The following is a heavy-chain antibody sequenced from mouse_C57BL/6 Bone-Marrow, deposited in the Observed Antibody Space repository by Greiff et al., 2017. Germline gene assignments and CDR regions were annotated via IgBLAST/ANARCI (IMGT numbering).Heavy chain of an antibody. V-gene: IGHV1-82*01. CDR3: GIYYYGSRPYWYFDV. Sequence: QVQLQQSGPELVKPGASVKISCKASGYAFSSSWMNWVKQRPGKGLEWIGRIYPGDGDTNYNGKFKGKATLTADKSSSTAYMQLSSLTSEDSAVYFCGIYYYGSRPYWYFDVWGTGTTVTVSS. D-gene: IGHD1-1*01. CDR2: IYPGDGDT. CDR1: GYAFSSSW. J-gene: IGHJ1*03.